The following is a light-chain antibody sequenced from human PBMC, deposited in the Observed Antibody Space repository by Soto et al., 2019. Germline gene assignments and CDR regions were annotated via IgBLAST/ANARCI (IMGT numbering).Light chain of an antibody. V-gene: IGKV1-39*01. CDR2: AAS. Sequence: DVLMTQSPSSLSASVGDRVTITCRASQSISTYLNWYQQKPGKGPNLLIFAASSLQSGVPSRFSGSGSGTDFTLTISSLQPEDFATYYCQQSYSTPRTFGQGTKVDIK. CDR1: QSISTY. J-gene: IGKJ1*01. CDR3: QQSYSTPRT.